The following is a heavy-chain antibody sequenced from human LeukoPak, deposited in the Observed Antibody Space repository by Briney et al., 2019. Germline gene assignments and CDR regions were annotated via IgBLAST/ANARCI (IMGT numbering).Heavy chain of an antibody. Sequence: GASVKVSCKASGYTFTSYDINWVRQATGQGLEWMGWMNPNSGNTGYAQKFQGRVTITRNTSISTAHMELSSLRSEDTAVYYCARSGPKLTGDLYYYYYMDVWGKGTTVTVSS. J-gene: IGHJ6*03. CDR2: MNPNSGNT. V-gene: IGHV1-8*03. D-gene: IGHD7-27*01. CDR1: GYTFTSYD. CDR3: ARSGPKLTGDLYYYYYMDV.